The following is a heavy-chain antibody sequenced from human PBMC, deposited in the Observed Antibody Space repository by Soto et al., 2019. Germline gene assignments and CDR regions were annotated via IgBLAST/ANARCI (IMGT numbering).Heavy chain of an antibody. Sequence: LSLTCTVSGGSISSGDYYWSWIRQPPGKGLEWIGYIYYSGSPYYNPSLKSRVTISVDTSKNQFSLKLSSVTAADTAVYYCARGTAGDYWGQGTLVTFSS. CDR1: GGSISSGDYY. J-gene: IGHJ4*02. CDR3: ARGTAGDY. V-gene: IGHV4-30-4*01. D-gene: IGHD2-2*01. CDR2: IYYSGSP.